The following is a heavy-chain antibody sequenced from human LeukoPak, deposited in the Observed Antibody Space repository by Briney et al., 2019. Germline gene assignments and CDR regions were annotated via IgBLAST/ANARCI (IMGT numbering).Heavy chain of an antibody. Sequence: PGGSLRLSCAASGFTFSSYGMHWVRQAPGKGLGWVAVISYDGSNKYYADSVKGRFTISRDNSKNTLYLQMNSLRAEDTAVYYCAKDEGSWYPINGYYFDYWGQGTLVTVSS. V-gene: IGHV3-30*18. CDR3: AKDEGSWYPINGYYFDY. CDR2: ISYDGSNK. D-gene: IGHD6-13*01. CDR1: GFTFSSYG. J-gene: IGHJ4*02.